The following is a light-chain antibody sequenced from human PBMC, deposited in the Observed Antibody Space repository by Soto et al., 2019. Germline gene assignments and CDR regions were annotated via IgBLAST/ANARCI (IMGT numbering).Light chain of an antibody. CDR1: QSVSSY. CDR2: DAS. Sequence: EIVLTQSPATLSLSPGERATLSCRASQSVSSYLAWYQQKPGQAPRLLIYDASNRATGIPARFSGSGSGTDFTLTISSLEPEDFAVYYCQQRSNWPPPTFGQGTKV. V-gene: IGKV3-11*01. CDR3: QQRSNWPPPT. J-gene: IGKJ1*01.